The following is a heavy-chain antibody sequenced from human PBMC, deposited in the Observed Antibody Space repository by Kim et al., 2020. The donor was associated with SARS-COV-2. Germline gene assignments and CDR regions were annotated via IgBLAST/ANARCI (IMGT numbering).Heavy chain of an antibody. J-gene: IGHJ5*02. CDR3: AWVGGYSGDEP. CDR2: IYYSGSS. Sequence: TLSLTCTVSGGSISSGCYYWSWICQHPGKGLEWIGYIYYSGSSYYNPALKSRVTISVYTFKNQFSLKLSSVTAADTAVDYCAWVGGYSGDEPWGPGTL. V-gene: IGHV4-31*03. D-gene: IGHD5-12*01. CDR1: GGSISSGCYY.